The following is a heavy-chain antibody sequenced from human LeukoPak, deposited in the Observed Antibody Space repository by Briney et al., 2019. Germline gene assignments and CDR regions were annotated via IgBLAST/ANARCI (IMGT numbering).Heavy chain of an antibody. CDR3: ARDRVQIWSYVGTFDH. J-gene: IGHJ4*02. V-gene: IGHV3-30*04. D-gene: IGHD5-18*01. CDR1: GFTFSTYN. CDR2: ISFDGKKI. Sequence: GGSLRLSCAASGFTFSTYNMHWVRQDPAKGLEWLGVISFDGKKIVYPDSVEGRFTISRDISKNTLYLQMNSLRAEDTAVYYCARDRVQIWSYVGTFDHWGQGALVTVSS.